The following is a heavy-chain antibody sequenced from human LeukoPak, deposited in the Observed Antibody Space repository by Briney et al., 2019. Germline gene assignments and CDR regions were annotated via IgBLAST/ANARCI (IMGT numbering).Heavy chain of an antibody. Sequence: ASVKVSCKASGYTFTSYYIHWVRQAPGQGLEYMGIINPSGNTNYAQKFQGRVTMTRDTSTSTVYMELTSLRSEDTAVYYCAREALSTYWLDPWGQGTLVTVSS. CDR3: AREALSTYWLDP. V-gene: IGHV1-46*01. CDR1: GYTFTSYY. CDR2: INPSGNT. J-gene: IGHJ5*02. D-gene: IGHD2/OR15-2a*01.